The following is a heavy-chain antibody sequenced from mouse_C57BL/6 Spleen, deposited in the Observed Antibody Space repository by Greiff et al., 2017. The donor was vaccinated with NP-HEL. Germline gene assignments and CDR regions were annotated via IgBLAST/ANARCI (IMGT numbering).Heavy chain of an antibody. CDR2: IHPNSGST. V-gene: IGHV1-64*01. J-gene: IGHJ2*01. D-gene: IGHD1-1*01. CDR3: ARKGRNYEGFDY. CDR1: GYTFTSYW. Sequence: QVQLQQPGAELVKPGASVKLSCKASGYTFTSYWMHWVKQRPGQGLEWIGMIHPNSGSTNYNEKFKSKATLTVDKSSSTAYMQLSSLTSEDSAVYYCARKGRNYEGFDYWGQGTTLTVSS.